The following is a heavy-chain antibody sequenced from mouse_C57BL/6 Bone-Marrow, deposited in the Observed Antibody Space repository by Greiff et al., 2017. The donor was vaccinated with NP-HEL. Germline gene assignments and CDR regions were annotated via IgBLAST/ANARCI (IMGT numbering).Heavy chain of an antibody. CDR1: GFSFNTYA. CDR2: IRSKSNNYAT. V-gene: IGHV10-1*01. J-gene: IGHJ4*01. CDR3: VRQEITTVVDAMDY. D-gene: IGHD1-1*01. Sequence: EVMLVESGGGLVQPKGSLKLSCAASGFSFNTYAMNWVRQAPGKGLEWVARIRSKSNNYATYYADSVKDRFTISRDDSESMLYLQMNNLKTEDTAMYYCVRQEITTVVDAMDYWGQGTSVTVSS.